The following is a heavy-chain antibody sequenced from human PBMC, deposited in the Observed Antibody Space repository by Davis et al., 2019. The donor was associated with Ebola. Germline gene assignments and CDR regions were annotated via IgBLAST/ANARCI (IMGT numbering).Heavy chain of an antibody. CDR2: INPNSGGT. CDR1: GYTFTGYY. D-gene: IGHD4-11*01. J-gene: IGHJ6*03. CDR3: ARVVGTYRKGYYYYMDV. V-gene: IGHV1-2*02. Sequence: ASVKVSCKASGYTFTGYYMHWVRQAPGQGLEWMGWINPNSGGTNYAQKFQGRVTMTRDTSTSTVYMELSSLRSEDTAVYYCARVVGTYRKGYYYYMDVWGKGTTVTVSS.